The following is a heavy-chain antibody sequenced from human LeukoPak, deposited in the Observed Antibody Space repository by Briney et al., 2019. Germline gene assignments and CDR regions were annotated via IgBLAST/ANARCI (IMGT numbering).Heavy chain of an antibody. CDR2: ISYGGST. CDR1: GGSISSYY. CDR3: ARGIFGMVLNAFDL. V-gene: IGHV4-59*01. J-gene: IGHJ3*01. D-gene: IGHD3-3*01. Sequence: PSETLSLTCTVSGGSISSYYWTWIRQPPGRGLEWVGYISYGGSTNHNPSLKSRVTISVDTSTNQFSLKLSSVTAADTAVYYCARGIFGMVLNAFDLWGRGTMVTVSS.